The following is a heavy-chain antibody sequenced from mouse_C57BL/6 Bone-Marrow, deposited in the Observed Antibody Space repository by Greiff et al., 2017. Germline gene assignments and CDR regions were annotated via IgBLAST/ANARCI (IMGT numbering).Heavy chain of an antibody. Sequence: QVQLQQPGAELVKPGASVKMSCKASGYTFTSYWITWVKQRPGQGLEWIGDLYPGSGSTNYNEKFKSKATLTVDTSSSTAYMQLSSLTSEDSAVYYCARSPYDYDGYAMDYWGQGTSVTVSS. CDR2: LYPGSGST. CDR1: GYTFTSYW. D-gene: IGHD2-4*01. V-gene: IGHV1-55*01. CDR3: ARSPYDYDGYAMDY. J-gene: IGHJ4*01.